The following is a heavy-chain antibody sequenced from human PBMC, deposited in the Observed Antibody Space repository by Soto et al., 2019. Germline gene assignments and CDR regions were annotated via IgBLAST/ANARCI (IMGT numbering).Heavy chain of an antibody. J-gene: IGHJ5*02. CDR1: GFPFSSTD. CDR3: AKNSGWFNT. Sequence: PGGSLRLSCAASGFPFSSTDMTWVRQAPGKGLEWVSTIDGSGGTTYCADSVKGRFTISRDNSINTVYLQMNSLRTDDTALYYCAKNSGWFNTWGQGALVTVSS. D-gene: IGHD3-10*01. CDR2: IDGSGGTT. V-gene: IGHV3-23*01.